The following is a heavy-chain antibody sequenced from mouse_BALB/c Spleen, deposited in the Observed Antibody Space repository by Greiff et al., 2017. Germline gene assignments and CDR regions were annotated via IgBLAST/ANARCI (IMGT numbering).Heavy chain of an antibody. D-gene: IGHD1-1*01. CDR3: ARAPITTVVAPDAMDY. J-gene: IGHJ4*01. CDR2: ISDGGSYT. CDR1: GFTFSDYY. Sequence: EVQLVESGGGLVKPGGSLKLSCAASGFTFSDYYMYWVRQTPEKRLEWVATISDGGSYTYYPDSVKGRFTISRDNAKNNLYLQMSSLKSEDTAMYYCARAPITTVVAPDAMDYWGQGTSVTVSS. V-gene: IGHV5-4*02.